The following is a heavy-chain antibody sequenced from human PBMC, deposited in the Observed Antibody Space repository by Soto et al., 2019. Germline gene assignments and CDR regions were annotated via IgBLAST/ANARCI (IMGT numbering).Heavy chain of an antibody. CDR3: ARTRNGGVAGSFDS. J-gene: IGHJ5*01. CDR1: GFTFSRHA. Sequence: QVQLVESGGGEVQPGGSLRLSCAASGFTFSRHAIHWVRLTPGRGLEWVLAISRDGSYIYYTDSVKGRFTVSRDNSKNTVFVQMNRLIPDDTALYFCARTRNGGVAGSFDSWGQGTRVTVSS. CDR2: ISRDGSYI. D-gene: IGHD3-3*01. V-gene: IGHV3-30*04.